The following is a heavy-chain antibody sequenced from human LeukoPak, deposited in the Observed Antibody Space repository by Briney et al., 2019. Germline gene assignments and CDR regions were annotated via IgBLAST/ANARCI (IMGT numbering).Heavy chain of an antibody. CDR1: GFTFSSYW. CDR3: ANFHCSSTSCHLSGYFQH. D-gene: IGHD2-2*01. Sequence: PGGSLRLSCAASGFTFSSYWMHWVRQAPGKGLVWVSRINSDGSSTTYADSVKGRFTISRDNAKNTLYLQMNSLRAEDTAIYYCANFHCSSTSCHLSGYFQHWGQGTLVTVSS. CDR2: INSDGSST. J-gene: IGHJ1*01. V-gene: IGHV3-74*03.